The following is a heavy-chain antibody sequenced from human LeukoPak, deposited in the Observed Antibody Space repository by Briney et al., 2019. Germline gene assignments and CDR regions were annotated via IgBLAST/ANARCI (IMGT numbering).Heavy chain of an antibody. CDR2: IYYSGST. CDR1: GGSISSYY. Sequence: SETLSLTCTVSGGSISSYYWSWIRQPPGKGLEWIGYIYYSGSTNYNPSLKSRVTISVDTSKNQFSLKLSSVTAADTAVYYCAGRDVIVVVTADSDAFDIWGQGTMVTVSS. D-gene: IGHD2-21*02. V-gene: IGHV4-59*01. J-gene: IGHJ3*02. CDR3: AGRDVIVVVTADSDAFDI.